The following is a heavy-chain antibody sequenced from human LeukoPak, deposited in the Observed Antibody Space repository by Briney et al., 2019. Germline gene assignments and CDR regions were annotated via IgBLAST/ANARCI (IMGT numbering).Heavy chain of an antibody. CDR2: INPSGGST. CDR1: GYTFTSYD. D-gene: IGHD4-11*01. J-gene: IGHJ4*02. CDR3: ARDVTSGVDY. Sequence: ASVKVSCKASGYTFTSYDINWVRQAPGQGLEWMGIINPSGGSTSYAQKFQGRVTMTRDTSTSTVYMELSSLRSEDTAVYYCARDVTSGVDYWGQGTLVTVSS. V-gene: IGHV1-46*01.